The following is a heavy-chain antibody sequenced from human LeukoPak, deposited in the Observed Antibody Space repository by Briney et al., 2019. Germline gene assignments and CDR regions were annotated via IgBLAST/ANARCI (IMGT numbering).Heavy chain of an antibody. D-gene: IGHD2-2*01. V-gene: IGHV3-30-3*01. CDR2: ISYDGSNK. Sequence: GGSLRLSCAASGFTFSSYAMHWVRQAPGKGLEWVAVISYDGSNKYYADSVKGRFTISRDNSKNTLYLQMNSLRAEDTAVYYCARDLAGSAAFDYWGQGTLVTASS. CDR1: GFTFSSYA. CDR3: ARDLAGSAAFDY. J-gene: IGHJ4*02.